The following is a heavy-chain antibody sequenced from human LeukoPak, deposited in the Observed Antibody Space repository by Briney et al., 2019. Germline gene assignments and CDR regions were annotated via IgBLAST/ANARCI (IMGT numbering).Heavy chain of an antibody. J-gene: IGHJ4*02. D-gene: IGHD2-21*02. CDR1: GGSISSSSYY. Sequence: SETLSLTCTVSGGSISSSSYYWGWIRRPPGKGLEWIGSIYYSGSTYYNPSLKSRVTISVDTSKNQFSLKLSSVTAADTAVYYCASSLVLTAISYFDYWGQATLVTVSP. V-gene: IGHV4-39*01. CDR3: ASSLVLTAISYFDY. CDR2: IYYSGST.